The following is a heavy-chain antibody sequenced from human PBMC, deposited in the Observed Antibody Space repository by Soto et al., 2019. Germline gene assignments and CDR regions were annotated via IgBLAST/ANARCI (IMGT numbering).Heavy chain of an antibody. Sequence: PSETLSLTCTVSGGSISSYYWSWIRQPPGKGLEWIGYIYYSGSTNYNPSLKSRVTISVDTSKNQFSLKLSSVTAADTAVYYCASSHSSSWYPGWFDPWGQGALVTVSS. CDR2: IYYSGST. V-gene: IGHV4-59*01. J-gene: IGHJ5*02. CDR1: GGSISSYY. CDR3: ASSHSSSWYPGWFDP. D-gene: IGHD6-13*01.